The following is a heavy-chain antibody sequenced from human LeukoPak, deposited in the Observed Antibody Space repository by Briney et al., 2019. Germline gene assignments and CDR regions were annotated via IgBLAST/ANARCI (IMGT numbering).Heavy chain of an antibody. V-gene: IGHV1-69*05. CDR3: AGRYYDILTGYYKRWFDP. J-gene: IGHJ5*02. CDR2: IIPIFGTA. Sequence: SVKVSCKASGGTFSSYAISWVRQAPGQGLEWMGGIIPIFGTANYAQKFQGRVTITTDESTSTAYMELSSLRSEDTAVYYCAGRYYDILTGYYKRWFDPWGQGTLVTVSS. CDR1: GGTFSSYA. D-gene: IGHD3-9*01.